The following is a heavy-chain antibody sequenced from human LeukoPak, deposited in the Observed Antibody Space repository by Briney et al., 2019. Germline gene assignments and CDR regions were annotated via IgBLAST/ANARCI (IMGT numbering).Heavy chain of an antibody. D-gene: IGHD2-2*01. CDR2: IYDSGST. CDR3: ARDGECSRTSCHYFDY. J-gene: IGHJ4*02. Sequence: SETLSLTCTVSGDSISGYYWSWIRQPPGKGVEWVGHIYDSGSTNYNPSLKSRVTISADTSKNQFSLKLSSVTAADTAVYYCARDGECSRTSCHYFDYWGQGTLVTASS. V-gene: IGHV4-59*01. CDR1: GDSISGYY.